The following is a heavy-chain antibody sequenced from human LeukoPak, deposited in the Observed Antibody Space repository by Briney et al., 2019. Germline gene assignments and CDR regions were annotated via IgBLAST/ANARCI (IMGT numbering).Heavy chain of an antibody. D-gene: IGHD3-10*01. J-gene: IGHJ4*02. V-gene: IGHV1-2*04. CDR3: AREWRYYYGSGSYSTFDY. CDR2: INPNSGGP. CDR1: GYTFTGYY. Sequence: ASVKVSCKASGYTFTGYYMHWVRQAPGQGLEWMGWINPNSGGPNYAQKFQGWVTMTRDTSISTAYMEMSRLRSDNTAVYYCAREWRYYYGSGSYSTFDYWGQGTLVTVSS.